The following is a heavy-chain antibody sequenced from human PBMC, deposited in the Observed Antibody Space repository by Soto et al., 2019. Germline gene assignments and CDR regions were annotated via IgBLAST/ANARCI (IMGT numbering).Heavy chain of an antibody. J-gene: IGHJ4*01. V-gene: IGHV3-74*01. CDR2: IKPDGSWT. Sequence: GGSLRLSCAASGFTFRSYWMHWVRQAPGKGRVCVSRIKPDGSWTIHADSVKGRFTISRDNAKSMVYLQMNSLRVEDTAVYYCAGYNWNSQNYWGHGTLVTVSS. D-gene: IGHD1-7*01. CDR1: GFTFRSYW. CDR3: AGYNWNSQNY.